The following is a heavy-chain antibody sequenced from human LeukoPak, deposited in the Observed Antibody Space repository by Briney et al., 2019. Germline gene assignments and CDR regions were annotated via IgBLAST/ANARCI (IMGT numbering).Heavy chain of an antibody. Sequence: GGSLRLSCAASGFTCSSYWMSWVRQAPGKGLEWVANIKQDGREKYYVDSVNGRVTISRDNAKNSLYLQMNSLRAEDTAVYYCARVGSHSGSLSLIRRNYKYYYYMDVWGKGTTVTISS. V-gene: IGHV3-7*01. CDR1: GFTCSSYW. J-gene: IGHJ6*03. CDR3: ARVGSHSGSLSLIRRNYKYYYYMDV. D-gene: IGHD3-10*01. CDR2: IKQDGREK.